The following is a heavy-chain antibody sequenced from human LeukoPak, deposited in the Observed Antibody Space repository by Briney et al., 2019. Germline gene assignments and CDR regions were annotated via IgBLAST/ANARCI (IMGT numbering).Heavy chain of an antibody. J-gene: IGHJ4*02. CDR2: IYYSGST. V-gene: IGHV4-39*07. Sequence: SETLSLTCTVSGGSISSSSYYWGWIRQPPGKGLEWIGSIYYSGSTYYNPSLKSRVTISVDTSKNQFSLKLSSVTAADTAVYYCARNIAAAGQVFDYWGQGTLVTVSS. CDR3: ARNIAAAGQVFDY. CDR1: GGSISSSSYY. D-gene: IGHD6-13*01.